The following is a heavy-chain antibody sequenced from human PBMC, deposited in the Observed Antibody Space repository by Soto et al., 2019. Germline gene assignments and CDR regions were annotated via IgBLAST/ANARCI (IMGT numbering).Heavy chain of an antibody. CDR2: IIPIFGTA. Sequence: QVQLVQSGAEVKKPGSSVKVSCKASGGTFSSYAISWVRQAPGHGIGWMGGIIPIFGTATYAQKFQGRVTITADESTITAYMELSSLRSEDTAVYYCARGPLDSGYWDFDYWGQGTLFTVSS. CDR1: GGTFSSYA. D-gene: IGHD5-12*01. J-gene: IGHJ4*02. CDR3: ARGPLDSGYWDFDY. V-gene: IGHV1-69*12.